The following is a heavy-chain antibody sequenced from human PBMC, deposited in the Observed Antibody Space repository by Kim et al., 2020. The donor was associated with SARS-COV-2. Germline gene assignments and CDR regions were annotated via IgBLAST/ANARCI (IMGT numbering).Heavy chain of an antibody. J-gene: IGHJ4*02. V-gene: IGHV3-48*02. CDR3: ARAQTYYYDSSGYYYDY. D-gene: IGHD3-22*01. Sequence: VKGRFTISRDNAKNSLYLQMNSLRDEDTAVYYCARAQTYYYDSSGYYYDYWGQGTLVTVSS.